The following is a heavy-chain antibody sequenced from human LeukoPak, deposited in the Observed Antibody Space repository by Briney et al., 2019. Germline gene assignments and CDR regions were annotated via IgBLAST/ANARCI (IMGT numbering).Heavy chain of an antibody. CDR2: VSAYNGNT. CDR3: ARDRGFELPFDY. V-gene: IGHV1-18*01. CDR1: GGTFSSYA. Sequence: ASVKVSCTASGGTFSSYAISWVRQAPGQGLEWMGWVSAYNGNTNYAQKIQGRVTMTTDTSTSTAYMELRSLRSADTAVYYCARDRGFELPFDYWGQGTLVTVSS. J-gene: IGHJ4*02. D-gene: IGHD3-9*01.